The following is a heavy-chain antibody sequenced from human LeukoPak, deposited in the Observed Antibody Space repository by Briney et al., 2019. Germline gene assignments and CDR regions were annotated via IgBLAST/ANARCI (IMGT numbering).Heavy chain of an antibody. CDR1: GFTFSSYA. J-gene: IGHJ4*02. V-gene: IGHV3-23*01. Sequence: GGSLRLSCAASGFTFSSYAMSWVRQAPGKGLEWVSAISGSGGSTYYADSVKGRFTIARDNAKNSVYLEMNSLRADDTAVYYCARSARLMKGVVEVTALDDWGQGTLVTVSS. CDR2: ISGSGGST. CDR3: ARSARLMKGVVEVTALDD. D-gene: IGHD3-3*01.